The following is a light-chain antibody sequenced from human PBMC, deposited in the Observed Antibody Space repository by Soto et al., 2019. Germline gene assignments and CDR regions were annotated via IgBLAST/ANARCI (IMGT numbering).Light chain of an antibody. CDR1: QSVSSGY. V-gene: IGKV3-20*01. Sequence: DIVLTQSPGTLSLSPGERATLSCRASQSVSSGYLAWYQQKPGQAPRLLIYGASTRATGIPDRFSGSGSGTDFTLTISRLEPDDFAVYYFQQYVRSPWAFGQGTKV. CDR2: GAS. CDR3: QQYVRSPWA. J-gene: IGKJ1*01.